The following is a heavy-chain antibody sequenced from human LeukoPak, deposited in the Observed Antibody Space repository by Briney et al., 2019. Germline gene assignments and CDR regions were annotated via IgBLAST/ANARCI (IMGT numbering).Heavy chain of an antibody. V-gene: IGHV4-39*01. Sequence: PSEALSLTCTVSGGSISSSSYYWGWIRQPPGKGLEWIGSIYYSGNTYYNPSLKSRVTISVDTSKNHFSLKLSSLTAADTAVYYCARHGQLPSSHYYGMDVRGQGTTVTVSS. D-gene: IGHD2-2*01. J-gene: IGHJ6*02. CDR3: ARHGQLPSSHYYGMDV. CDR2: IYYSGNT. CDR1: GGSISSSSYY.